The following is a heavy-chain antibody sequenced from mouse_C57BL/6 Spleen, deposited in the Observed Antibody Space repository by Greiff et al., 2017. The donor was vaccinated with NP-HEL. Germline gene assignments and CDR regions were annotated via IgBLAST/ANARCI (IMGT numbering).Heavy chain of an antibody. J-gene: IGHJ2*01. CDR3: ARSEDGYYFGDY. CDR1: GYTFTSYW. V-gene: IGHV1-69*01. CDR2: IDPSDSYT. D-gene: IGHD2-3*01. Sequence: VQLQQPGAELVMPGASVKLSCKASGYTFTSYWMHWVKQRPGQGLEWIGEIDPSDSYTNYNQKFKGKSTLTVDKSSSTAYMQLSSLTSEDSAVYYCARSEDGYYFGDYWGQGTTLTVSS.